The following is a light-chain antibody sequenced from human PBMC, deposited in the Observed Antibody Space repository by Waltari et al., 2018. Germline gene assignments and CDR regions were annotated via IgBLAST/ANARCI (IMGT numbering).Light chain of an antibody. CDR2: GD. CDR1: NNNVGSYA. Sequence: QSALTQEASVSGTVGQKVTLSCIGNNNNVGSYAVSWYQQISHGAPKTVMFGDFLPSGIPDRFSGSKSGTTASLTISGLQPEDEADYYCSTWDYSLRAWVFGGGTILTVL. CDR3: STWDYSLRAWV. J-gene: IGLJ3*02. V-gene: IGLV1-36*01.